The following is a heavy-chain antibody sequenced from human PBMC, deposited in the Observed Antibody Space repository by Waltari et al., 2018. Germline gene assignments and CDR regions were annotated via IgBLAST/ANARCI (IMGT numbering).Heavy chain of an antibody. J-gene: IGHJ3*01. V-gene: IGHV3-74*03. CDR3: ARAGLLGAFDV. Sequence: EVQLVESGGGLVQPGGSLRLSCAASGVTLSRSWIHWVRQSPGKGLMWVSRINNDGSSTVYADSVKGRFIISRDDAKNTVSLQMNNLSAEDTALYYCARAGLLGAFDVWGQGTMVTVSS. D-gene: IGHD2-15*01. CDR2: INNDGSST. CDR1: GVTLSRSW.